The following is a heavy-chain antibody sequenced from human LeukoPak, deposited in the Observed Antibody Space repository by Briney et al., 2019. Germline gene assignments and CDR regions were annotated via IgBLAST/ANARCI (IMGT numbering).Heavy chain of an antibody. Sequence: GRSLRLSCAASGFTFSSYGMHWVRQAPGKGLEWVAVISYDGSNKYYADPVKGRFTISRDNSKNTLYLQMNSLRAEDTAVYYCAKATWQYPVSWGQGTLVTVSS. CDR1: GFTFSSYG. CDR2: ISYDGSNK. D-gene: IGHD2-2*01. V-gene: IGHV3-30*18. CDR3: AKATWQYPVS. J-gene: IGHJ5*02.